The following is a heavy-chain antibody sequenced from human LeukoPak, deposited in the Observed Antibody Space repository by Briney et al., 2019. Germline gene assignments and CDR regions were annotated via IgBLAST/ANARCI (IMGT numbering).Heavy chain of an antibody. V-gene: IGHV4-38-2*01. D-gene: IGHD2-2*01. CDR3: ARLGGGCSSTSCYGWFDP. CDR1: GYSISSGYY. CDR2: IYHSGST. Sequence: SETLSLTCAVSGYSISSGYYWGWIRQPPGKGLEWIGSIYHSGSTYYNPSLKSRVTISVDTSKNQFSLKLSSVTAADTAVYYCARLGGGCSSTSCYGWFDPSGQGTLVTVSS. J-gene: IGHJ5*02.